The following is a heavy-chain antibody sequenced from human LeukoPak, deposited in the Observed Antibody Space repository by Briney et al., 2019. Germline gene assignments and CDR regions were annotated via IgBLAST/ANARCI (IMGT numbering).Heavy chain of an antibody. V-gene: IGHV4-61*02. D-gene: IGHD1-26*01. Sequence: SQTLSLTCTVSGGSISSGSYYWSWIRQPAGKGLEWIGRIYTSGSTNYNPSLKSRVTISVDTSKNQFSLQLNSVTPEDTAVYYCAREQWELHGDAFDIWGQGTMVTVSS. CDR2: IYTSGST. CDR3: AREQWELHGDAFDI. CDR1: GGSISSGSYY. J-gene: IGHJ3*02.